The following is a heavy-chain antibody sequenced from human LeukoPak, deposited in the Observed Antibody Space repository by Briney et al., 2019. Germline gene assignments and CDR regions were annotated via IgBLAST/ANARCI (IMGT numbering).Heavy chain of an antibody. J-gene: IGHJ3*02. V-gene: IGHV3-53*01. CDR3: ASPGTTGTTTAFDI. D-gene: IGHD1-1*01. CDR2: FYSGGST. CDR1: GFTVSSNY. Sequence: GGSLRLSCAASGFTVSSNYMSWVRQAPGKGLEWVSTFYSGGSTYYADSVKGRFTISRDNSKNTLYLQMSTLRAEDTAVYYCASPGTTGTTTAFDIWGQGTMVTVSS.